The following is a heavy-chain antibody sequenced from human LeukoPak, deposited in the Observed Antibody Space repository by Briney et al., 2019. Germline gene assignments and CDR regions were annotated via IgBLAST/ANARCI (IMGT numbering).Heavy chain of an antibody. J-gene: IGHJ5*02. CDR1: GYTFTGYH. CDR2: INPNSGGT. CDR3: ARVRSYGYCSSTSCHRGWFDP. V-gene: IGHV1-2*02. Sequence: ASVKVSCKASGYTFTGYHMHWVRQAPGQGLEWMGWINPNSGGTNYAQKFQGRVTMTRDTSISTAYMELSRLRSDDTAVYYCARVRSYGYCSSTSCHRGWFDPWGQGPWSPSPQ. D-gene: IGHD2-2*01.